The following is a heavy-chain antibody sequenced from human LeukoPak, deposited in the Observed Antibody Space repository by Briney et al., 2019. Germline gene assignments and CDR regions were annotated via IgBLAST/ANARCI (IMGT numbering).Heavy chain of an antibody. D-gene: IGHD2-8*01. J-gene: IGHJ4*02. CDR2: IYTSGST. CDR1: GGSISSGSYY. V-gene: IGHV4-61*02. CDR3: ARGRGGGNGY. Sequence: PSETLSLTCTVSGGSISSGSYYWSWIRQPAGKGLEWIGRIYTSGSTNYNPSLKSRVTMSVDTSKNQFSLKLSSVTAADTAVYYCARGRGGGNGYWGQGTLVTVSS.